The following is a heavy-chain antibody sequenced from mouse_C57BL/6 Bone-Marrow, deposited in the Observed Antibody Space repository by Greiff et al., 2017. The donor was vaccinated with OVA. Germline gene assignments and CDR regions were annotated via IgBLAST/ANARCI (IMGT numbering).Heavy chain of an antibody. J-gene: IGHJ2*01. CDR3: ARGRVYGNYGFDY. Sequence: EVQGVESGGGLVKPGGSLKLSCAASGFTFSSYAMSWVRQTPEKRLEWVATISDGGSYTYYPDNVKGRFTISRDNAKNNLYLQMSHLKSEDTAMYYCARGRVYGNYGFDYWGQGTTLTVSS. CDR1: GFTFSSYA. CDR2: ISDGGSYT. D-gene: IGHD2-1*01. V-gene: IGHV5-4*01.